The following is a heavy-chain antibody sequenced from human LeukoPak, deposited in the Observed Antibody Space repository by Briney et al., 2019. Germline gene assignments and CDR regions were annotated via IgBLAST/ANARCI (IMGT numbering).Heavy chain of an antibody. Sequence: GRSLRLSCAASGFTFSSYVMHWVRQAPGKGLEWVSVISYDGSNKYYADSVKGRFTISRDNSKNTLYLQMNSLRAEDTAVYYCARGVAPYYYYYGMDVWGQGTTVTVSS. J-gene: IGHJ6*02. CDR2: ISYDGSNK. CDR3: ARGVAPYYYYYGMDV. CDR1: GFTFSSYV. V-gene: IGHV3-30-3*01. D-gene: IGHD3-16*01.